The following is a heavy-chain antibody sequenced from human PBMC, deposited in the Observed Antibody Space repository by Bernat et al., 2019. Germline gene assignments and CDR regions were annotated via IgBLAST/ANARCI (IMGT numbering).Heavy chain of an antibody. CDR1: GYTFTLYY. Sequence: QVHLVQSGAEVKKPGASVKVSCKASGYTFTLYYMHWVRQAPGQGLEWMGIINPSGGSTTYAQKFQGKVTMTRDMSTSTVYMELSSLRSEDTGVYYCARAGAEAFEYWGQGKLV. J-gene: IGHJ4*02. D-gene: IGHD3-10*01. CDR3: ARAGAEAFEY. V-gene: IGHV1-46*01. CDR2: INPSGGST.